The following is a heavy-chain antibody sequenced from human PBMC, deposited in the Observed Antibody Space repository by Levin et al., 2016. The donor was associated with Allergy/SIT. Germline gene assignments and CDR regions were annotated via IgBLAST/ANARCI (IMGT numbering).Heavy chain of an antibody. J-gene: IGHJ5*02. CDR3: ARGRGRFGDLFQDP. CDR2: ISDSGIT. CDR1: GGSISSGGYY. Sequence: SETLSLTCTVSGGSISSGGYYWSWIRQHPGKGLEWIGYISDSGITYYNPSLKSRLAISRDTSQNQFSLKVDSVTAADTAVYYCARGRGRFGDLFQDPWGQGTLVTVSS. D-gene: IGHD3-10*01. V-gene: IGHV4-31*03.